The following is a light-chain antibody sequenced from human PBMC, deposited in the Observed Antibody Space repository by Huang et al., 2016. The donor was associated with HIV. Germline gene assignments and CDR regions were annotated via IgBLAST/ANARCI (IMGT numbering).Light chain of an antibody. CDR1: QNVFSN. Sequence: DIVLTQSPPTLSVSPGETAIVSCRASQNVFSNLSWYQQKPGQAPRLLIYGACTRASGIPDRFSGRGAGTECDLIISSRQSEDVASYCCQQYNKWPLTFGPGTKVDIK. J-gene: IGKJ3*01. CDR3: QQYNKWPLT. V-gene: IGKV3-15*01. CDR2: GAC.